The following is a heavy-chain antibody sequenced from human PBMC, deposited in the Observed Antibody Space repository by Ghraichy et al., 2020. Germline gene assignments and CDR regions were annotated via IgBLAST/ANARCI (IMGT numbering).Heavy chain of an antibody. CDR3: AKGGTPAYYYYYVDV. CDR2: ISWNSGSI. Sequence: GGSLRLSCAASGFTFDDYAMHWVRQAPGKGLEWVSGISWNSGSIGYADSVKGRFTISRDNAKNSLYLQMNSLRGEDTALYYCAKGGTPAYYYYYVDVWGKGTTVTVSS. V-gene: IGHV3-9*01. D-gene: IGHD1-7*01. J-gene: IGHJ6*03. CDR1: GFTFDDYA.